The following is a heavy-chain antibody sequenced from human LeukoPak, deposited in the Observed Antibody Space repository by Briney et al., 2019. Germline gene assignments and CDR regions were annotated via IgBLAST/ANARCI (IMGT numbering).Heavy chain of an antibody. Sequence: PSETLSLTCTVSGGSISSYDWSWIRQPPPKGQDRIGHIYTSGSTTYTPSLKSRVTMSVDSSKNQSSLKLSSVTAADTAVYYCARGFWSGSVYYFDYWGQGTLVTVSS. CDR3: ARGFWSGSVYYFDY. CDR2: IYTSGST. D-gene: IGHD3-3*01. V-gene: IGHV4-4*07. J-gene: IGHJ4*02. CDR1: GGSISSYD.